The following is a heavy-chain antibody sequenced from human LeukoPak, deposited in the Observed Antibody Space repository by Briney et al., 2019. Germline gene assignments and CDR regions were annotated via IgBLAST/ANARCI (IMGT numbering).Heavy chain of an antibody. Sequence: GGSLRLSCAASGFTFSDYTMNWVRQAPGKGLEWVSYISTTSSTIYYADSVKGRLTVSRDNAKNSQYLQMNSLRAEDTAVYYCARDNRDFWSGYYYFDYWGQGSLVTVSS. D-gene: IGHD3-3*01. V-gene: IGHV3-48*01. CDR2: ISTTSSTI. CDR1: GFTFSDYT. J-gene: IGHJ4*02. CDR3: ARDNRDFWSGYYYFDY.